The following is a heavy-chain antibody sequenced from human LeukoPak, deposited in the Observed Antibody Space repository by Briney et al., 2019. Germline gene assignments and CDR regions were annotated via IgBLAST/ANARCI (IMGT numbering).Heavy chain of an antibody. J-gene: IGHJ4*02. CDR1: GYTFNGYY. D-gene: IGHD3-10*01. V-gene: IGHV1-8*02. CDR2: MNPNSGNT. Sequence: GASVKVSCKASGYTFNGYYKHWVRQATGQGLEWMGWMNPNSGNTGYAQKFQGRVTMTRNTSISTAYVELSSLRSEDTAVYYCARGEEGYYGSGSSTTFDYWGQGTLVTVSS. CDR3: ARGEEGYYGSGSSTTFDY.